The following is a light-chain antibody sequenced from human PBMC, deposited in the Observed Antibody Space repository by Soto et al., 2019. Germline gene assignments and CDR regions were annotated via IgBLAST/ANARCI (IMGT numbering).Light chain of an antibody. CDR3: QQSTKWPWT. V-gene: IGKV3-15*01. CDR2: SAS. CDR1: HNINNN. Sequence: EIVMTQSQAILSVSPGERATVSWRTSHNINNNLAWYQQRPGRAPKLLIYSASTRANGVPDRFSGSGSGTEFTLPISSLQSEDVVVYSCQQSTKWPWTFGQGTKVEV. J-gene: IGKJ1*01.